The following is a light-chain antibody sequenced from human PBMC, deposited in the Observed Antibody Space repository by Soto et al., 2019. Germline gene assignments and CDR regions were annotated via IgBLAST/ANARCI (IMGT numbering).Light chain of an antibody. CDR2: DVS. CDR3: QEYNSIAT. J-gene: IGKJ2*01. Sequence: DIQMTQSPSTLSASVGDRVSITCRASQSIGAYLAWYHQRPGKAPRVLMYDVSTLESGVPSRFSGSGFGTEFTLTISSLQPDDFGNYYCQEYNSIATFGQGTKLEIK. V-gene: IGKV1-5*01. CDR1: QSIGAY.